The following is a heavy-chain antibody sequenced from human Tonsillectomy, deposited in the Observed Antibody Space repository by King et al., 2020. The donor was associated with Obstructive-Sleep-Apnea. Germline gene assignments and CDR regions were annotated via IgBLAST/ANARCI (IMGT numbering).Heavy chain of an antibody. D-gene: IGHD3-10*01. V-gene: IGHV3-48*04. CDR1: GFSFSTYS. Sequence: VQLVESGGGLVQPGGSLRLSCTASGFSFSTYSMNWVRQAPGKGLEWVAFISSSGSARYYAESVKGRFTISRDNAKNSLHLQMSSLRADDTAVYYCVREPYGSGSLFDFWGQGTLVTVSS. J-gene: IGHJ4*02. CDR2: ISSSGSAR. CDR3: VREPYGSGSLFDF.